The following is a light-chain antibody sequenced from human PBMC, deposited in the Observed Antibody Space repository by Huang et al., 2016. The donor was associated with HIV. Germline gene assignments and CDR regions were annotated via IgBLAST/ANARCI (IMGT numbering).Light chain of an antibody. V-gene: IGKV4-1*01. CDR3: QQYCSSLLLT. J-gene: IGKJ4*01. CDR1: QSVLSSSDNKNY. CDR2: GAA. Sequence: DIVMTQSPDSLAVSLGEVATISCNSSQSVLSSSDNKNYLAWYQQKPGQAPKLLMSGAATRESGVPDRFMGSGSGTDFTSTISSLQAEDVAVYYCQQYCSSLLLTFGGGAKVEIK.